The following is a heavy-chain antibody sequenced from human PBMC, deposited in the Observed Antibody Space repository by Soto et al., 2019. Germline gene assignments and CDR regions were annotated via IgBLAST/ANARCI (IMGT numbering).Heavy chain of an antibody. V-gene: IGHV4-61*01. J-gene: IGHJ5*02. Sequence: SETLSLTCTVSGGSVSSNSYYWNWIRLPPGKGLEWIGYIYHTGSTQYSPSLKSRVTISVDTSKNQFFLKLSSVTAADTAVYYCARGSIYNFDSSGTEVWFDPWGQGTLVTVSS. CDR3: ARGSIYNFDSSGTEVWFDP. CDR1: GGSVSSNSYY. CDR2: IYHTGST. D-gene: IGHD3-22*01.